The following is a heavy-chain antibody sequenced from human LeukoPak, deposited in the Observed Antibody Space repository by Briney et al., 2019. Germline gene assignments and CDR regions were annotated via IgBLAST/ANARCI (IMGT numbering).Heavy chain of an antibody. CDR1: GFAFNTYS. V-gene: IGHV3-48*01. CDR3: ARDRAYGDRTITSCDY. J-gene: IGHJ4*02. CDR2: ITSSSTTI. Sequence: PGGSLRLSCAASGFAFNTYSMNWVRQAPGKGLEWVSSITSSSTTIYYADPVKGRFTISRDNAKNSLYLQMNSLRAEDTAVYYCARDRAYGDRTITSCDYWGQGTLVTVSS. D-gene: IGHD4-17*01.